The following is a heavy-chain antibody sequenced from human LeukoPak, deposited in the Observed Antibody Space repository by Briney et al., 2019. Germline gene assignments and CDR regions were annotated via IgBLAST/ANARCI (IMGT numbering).Heavy chain of an antibody. CDR3: ARRSDYGDYDYFDY. Sequence: SETLSLTCTVSGGSISSYYWSWIRQPPGKGLEWIGYIYTSGSTNYNPFLKSRVTISVDTSKNQFSLKLSSVTAADTAVYYCARRSDYGDYDYFDYWGQGTLVTVSS. CDR1: GGSISSYY. CDR2: IYTSGST. D-gene: IGHD4-17*01. V-gene: IGHV4-4*09. J-gene: IGHJ4*02.